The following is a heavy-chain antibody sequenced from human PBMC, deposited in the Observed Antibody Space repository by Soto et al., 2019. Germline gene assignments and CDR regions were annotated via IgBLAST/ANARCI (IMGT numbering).Heavy chain of an antibody. Sequence: QVQLVESGGGVVQPGRSLRLSCAASGFTFSTYGIHWVRQAPGKGLEWLAVIWYDGSKKYYADSVQGRFTISRDNSKNPGYLQLNTLSAEGTAVYYCVSGHCGGDCYSNPCFAYRGQGTLVAVSS. V-gene: IGHV3-33*01. CDR1: GFTFSTYG. CDR3: VSGHCGGDCYSNPCFAY. J-gene: IGHJ4*02. CDR2: IWYDGSKK. D-gene: IGHD2-21*02.